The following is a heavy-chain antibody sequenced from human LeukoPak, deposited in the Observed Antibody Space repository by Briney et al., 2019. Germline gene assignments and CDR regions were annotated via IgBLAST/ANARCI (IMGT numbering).Heavy chain of an antibody. CDR3: ARDLSPHGFDP. CDR1: GYSISSGYY. Sequence: PSETLSLTCAVSGYSISSGYYWGWIRQPPGKGLEWIGSIYHSGNTYYNPSLKSRVTISLDTSKNQFSLKLSSVTAADTAVYYCARDLSPHGFDPWGQGTLVTVSS. J-gene: IGHJ5*02. V-gene: IGHV4-38-2*02. CDR2: IYHSGNT.